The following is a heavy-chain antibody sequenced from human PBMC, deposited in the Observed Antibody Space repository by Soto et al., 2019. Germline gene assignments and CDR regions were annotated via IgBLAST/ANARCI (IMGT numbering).Heavy chain of an antibody. CDR2: ISRDGGTK. Sequence: QVPLVESGGGVVQPGRSLRLSCAVSGFTVSTYGMHWVRQAPGKGLVWVAVISRDGGTKYYADSVKGRFPISKDNSRNSLFLEMNYLGGDDMAVYYCTGEVASGYWGQGTLVTVSS. V-gene: IGHV3-30*03. CDR3: TGEVASGY. J-gene: IGHJ4*02. CDR1: GFTVSTYG. D-gene: IGHD2-8*02.